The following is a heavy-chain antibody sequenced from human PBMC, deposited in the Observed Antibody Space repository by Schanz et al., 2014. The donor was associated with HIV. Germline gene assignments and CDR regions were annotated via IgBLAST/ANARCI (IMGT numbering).Heavy chain of an antibody. J-gene: IGHJ4*02. D-gene: IGHD2-15*01. CDR1: GYTFSDHY. Sequence: QVQLVQSGAEVKMPGSSVKVSCKASGYTFSDHYMHWVRQAPGQGLGWMGWINPNSGSTIYAQKFQGRVTMTRDTSINTAYMELSSLRSEDTAVYYCARGRFCSGGSCYHDYWGQGTLVTVSS. CDR3: ARGRFCSGGSCYHDY. V-gene: IGHV1-2*02. CDR2: INPNSGST.